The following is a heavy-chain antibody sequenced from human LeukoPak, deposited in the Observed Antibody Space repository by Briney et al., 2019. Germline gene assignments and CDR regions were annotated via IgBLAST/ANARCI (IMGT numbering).Heavy chain of an antibody. V-gene: IGHV3-30*03. CDR3: ARDTSPHIAGLYYDVFDI. CDR1: GFTFSSYG. D-gene: IGHD3-3*01. Sequence: GRSLRLSCAASGFTFSSYGMHWVRQAPGKGLEWVAVISYDRSNKYYADSVKGRFTISRDNSKNTLYLQMNSLRAEDTALCYCARDTSPHIAGLYYDVFDIWGQGTMVTVSS. CDR2: ISYDRSNK. J-gene: IGHJ3*02.